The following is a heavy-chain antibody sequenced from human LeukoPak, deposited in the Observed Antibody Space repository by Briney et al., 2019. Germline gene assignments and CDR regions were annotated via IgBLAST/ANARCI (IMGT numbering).Heavy chain of an antibody. Sequence: ASVKVSCKASGYTFTGYYMHWVRQAPGQGLEWMGWINPNSGGTNYAQKFQGRVTMTRDTSISTAYMELSRLRSDDTAVYYCAKDRYGDYEAPFHYYMDAWSRGTTVTVSS. D-gene: IGHD5-12*01. J-gene: IGHJ6*03. CDR2: INPNSGGT. CDR1: GYTFTGYY. CDR3: AKDRYGDYEAPFHYYMDA. V-gene: IGHV1-2*02.